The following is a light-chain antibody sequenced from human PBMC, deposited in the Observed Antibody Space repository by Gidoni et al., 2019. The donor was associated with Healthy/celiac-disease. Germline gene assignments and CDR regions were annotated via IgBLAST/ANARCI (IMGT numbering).Light chain of an antibody. CDR1: QSVSSN. V-gene: IGKV3-15*01. CDR3: QQYNNWPRT. J-gene: IGKJ2*01. Sequence: EIVMTQSPATLSVSPGERATLSCRASQSVSSNLAWYQQKPGQAPRLLIYGASTRATGIPARFSGSGSGTEFTLTISSLQSEDFAVYYCQQYNNWPRTFGQGIKLEIK. CDR2: GAS.